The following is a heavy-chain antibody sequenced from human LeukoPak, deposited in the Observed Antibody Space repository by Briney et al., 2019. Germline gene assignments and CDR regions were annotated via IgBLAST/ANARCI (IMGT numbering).Heavy chain of an antibody. CDR1: GGSVSSGSYY. J-gene: IGHJ4*02. Sequence: SETLSLTCTVSGGSVSSGSYYWSWIRQPPGKGLEWIGYIYYSGSTNYNPSLKSRVTISVDTSKNQFSLKLSSVTAADTAVYYCASSETYELSAAYWGQGILVTVSS. V-gene: IGHV4-61*01. CDR2: IYYSGST. D-gene: IGHD2/OR15-2a*01. CDR3: ASSETYELSAAY.